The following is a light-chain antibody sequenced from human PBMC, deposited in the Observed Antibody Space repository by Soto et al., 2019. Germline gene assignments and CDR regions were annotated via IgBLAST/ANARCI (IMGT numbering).Light chain of an antibody. CDR1: QSVSDN. CDR2: GAS. CDR3: QQSNTWPYT. Sequence: EIVMTQSPATLSASPGERVTLSCRASQSVSDNLAWYQQKPGQAPRLLIYGASTRATTFPARFSGSGSGTESNSTISRPVCEDSPVYYCQQSNTWPYTFGQRNELDI. V-gene: IGKV3-15*01. J-gene: IGKJ2*01.